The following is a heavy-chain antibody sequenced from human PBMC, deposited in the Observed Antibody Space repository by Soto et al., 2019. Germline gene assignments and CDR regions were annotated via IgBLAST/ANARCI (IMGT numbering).Heavy chain of an antibody. V-gene: IGHV3-23*01. J-gene: IGHJ4*02. D-gene: IGHD1-26*01. CDR3: AKGGYSGSYYGSNDY. CDR1: GFTFSSYA. Sequence: GGSLRLSCAASGFTFSSYAMSWVRQAPGKGLEWVSAISGSGGSTYYADSVKGRFTISRDNSKNTLYLQMNSLSAEDTAVYYCAKGGYSGSYYGSNDYWGQGTLVTVSS. CDR2: ISGSGGST.